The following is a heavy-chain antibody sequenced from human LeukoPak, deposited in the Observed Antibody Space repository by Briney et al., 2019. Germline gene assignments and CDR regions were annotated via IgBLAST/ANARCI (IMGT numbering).Heavy chain of an antibody. CDR1: GIAFSDVW. V-gene: IGHV3-15*01. CDR2: IKRKADGGTT. J-gene: IGHJ4*02. CDR3: AAFSKGF. Sequence: PGGSLRLSCAASGIAFSDVWMTWVRQAPGKGLEWVGRIKRKADGGTTDYAAPVKGRFSISGDDSKNTVYLQMDSLEAEDTAVYYCAAFSKGFWGQGTLVTVSS.